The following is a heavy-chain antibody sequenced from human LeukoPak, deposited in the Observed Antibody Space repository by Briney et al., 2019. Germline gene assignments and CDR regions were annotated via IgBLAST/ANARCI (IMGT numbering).Heavy chain of an antibody. CDR3: ARTRDYRAGGYFDY. Sequence: SETLSLTCPVYGRSFSGYYWSWNRQPPGKGLEWIEEIKQSGSTNCNPSLKSRVTISVDASKTQFSLKLSSVTAADTAVYYCARTRDYRAGGYFDYWGQGTLVTVSS. CDR1: GRSFSGYY. J-gene: IGHJ4*02. CDR2: IKQSGST. D-gene: IGHD3-16*01. V-gene: IGHV4-34*01.